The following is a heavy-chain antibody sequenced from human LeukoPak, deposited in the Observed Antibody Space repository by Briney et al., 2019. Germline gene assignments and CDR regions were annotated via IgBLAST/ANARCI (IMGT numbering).Heavy chain of an antibody. Sequence: GGSLRLSSAASGFTSCSYGMHWVRPAPGKGLEWVAFIRFDGSNKYYAESVKGRFTISRDNSKNTLYLQMDSLRPEDTAAHYCAKDHRVCSGGSCYFSYYYYMDVWGKGTTVTVSS. D-gene: IGHD2-15*01. V-gene: IGHV3-30*02. CDR1: GFTSCSYG. J-gene: IGHJ6*03. CDR2: IRFDGSNK. CDR3: AKDHRVCSGGSCYFSYYYYMDV.